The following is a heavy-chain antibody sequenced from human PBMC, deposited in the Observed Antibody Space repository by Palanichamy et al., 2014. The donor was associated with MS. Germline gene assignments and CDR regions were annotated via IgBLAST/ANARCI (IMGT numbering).Heavy chain of an antibody. CDR2: IYNSERT. J-gene: IGHJ4*02. CDR3: ARHGCGGACPSLDY. D-gene: IGHD2-21*02. V-gene: IGHV4-59*08. Sequence: QVQLQESGPGLLKPSETLSLTCTVSGASFRSYYWSWFRQPPGKRLEWIGYIYNSERTTYNPSLRSRVTISVDTSKKQLFLRLTSVTAADSAVYYCARHGCGGACPSLDYWGQGILVTVSS. CDR1: GASFRSYY.